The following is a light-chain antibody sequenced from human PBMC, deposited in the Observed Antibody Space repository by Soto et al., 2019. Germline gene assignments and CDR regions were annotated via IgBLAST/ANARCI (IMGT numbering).Light chain of an antibody. Sequence: QSVLPQPASVSGSPGHSITISCTGTSSDVGNYNYVSWYQQYPGRVPKLLIYMVSNRASGVSNRFSGSKSGNTASLTISGLRAEDEADYFCTSPTPGSLYVFGTGTKVTV. CDR2: MVS. CDR3: TSPTPGSLYV. CDR1: SSDVGNYNY. V-gene: IGLV2-14*01. J-gene: IGLJ1*01.